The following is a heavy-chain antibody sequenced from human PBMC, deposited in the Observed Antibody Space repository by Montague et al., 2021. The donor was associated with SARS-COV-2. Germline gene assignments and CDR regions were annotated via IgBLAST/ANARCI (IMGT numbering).Heavy chain of an antibody. V-gene: IGHV4-34*01. Sequence: SETLSLTCAVYGGSFSGYYWTWIRQSPGKGLEWIAEINHSGTTNYNFNPSLRSRVTTSVDTSKSQFSLKLSSVTAADTGVYYCARWDPQTLTLIGLRGKSASDYWGRGTLVTVSS. J-gene: IGHJ4*02. CDR3: ARWDPQTLTLIGLRGKSASDY. CDR1: GGSFSGYY. D-gene: IGHD4-23*01. CDR2: INHSGTT.